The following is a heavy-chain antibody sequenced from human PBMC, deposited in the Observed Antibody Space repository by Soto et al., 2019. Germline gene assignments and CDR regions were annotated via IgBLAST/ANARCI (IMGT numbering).Heavy chain of an antibody. V-gene: IGHV3-48*02. CDR2: ISSSSSTI. Sequence: EVQLVESGGGLVQPGVSLRLSCAASGFTFSSYSMNWVRQAPGKGLEWVSYISSSSSTIYYADSVKGRFNISRDNAKNALYLQMNSLTDEDTAVYYCAILFDYWSEKGKADYLGQGTLVTVSS. CDR1: GFTFSSYS. J-gene: IGHJ4*02. CDR3: AILFDYWSEKGKADY. D-gene: IGHD3-3*01.